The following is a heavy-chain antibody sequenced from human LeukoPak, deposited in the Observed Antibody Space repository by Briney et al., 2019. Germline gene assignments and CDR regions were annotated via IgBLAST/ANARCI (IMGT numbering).Heavy chain of an antibody. Sequence: SETLSLTCAVYGGSFSGYYWSWIRQPPGKGLEWIGEINHSGSTNYNPSLKSRVTISVDTSKNQFSLKLSSVTAEDTAVYYCARGYYDISVDPPTIDYWGQGTLVTVSS. CDR3: ARGYYDISVDPPTIDY. D-gene: IGHD3-9*01. V-gene: IGHV4-34*01. CDR2: INHSGST. J-gene: IGHJ4*02. CDR1: GGSFSGYY.